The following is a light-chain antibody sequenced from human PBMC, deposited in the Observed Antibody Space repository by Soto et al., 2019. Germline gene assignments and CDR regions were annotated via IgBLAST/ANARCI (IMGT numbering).Light chain of an antibody. J-gene: IGLJ1*01. CDR2: DVS. Sequence: QSALTQPASVSGSPGQSITISCTGTSSDVVGYNYVCWYQQHPGKAPKLMMYDVSNLTSGVYSRFSGSKSGNTDSLTISGLQAEDEADYYCSSYTSSGSFYVFGTGSKLTVL. V-gene: IGLV2-14*01. CDR3: SSYTSSGSFYV. CDR1: SSDVVGYNY.